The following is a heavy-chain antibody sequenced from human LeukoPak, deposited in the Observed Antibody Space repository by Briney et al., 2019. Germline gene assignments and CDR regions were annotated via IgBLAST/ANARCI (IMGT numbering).Heavy chain of an antibody. Sequence: GGSLRLSCAASGFTFSNAWMNWVRQAPGKGMEWVGRIKSKTDGGTTDYAAPVKGRFTISRDDSKNTLYLQMNSLKTEDTAVYYCTTEYYYDSSGYYYGNYWGQGTLVTVSS. V-gene: IGHV3-15*07. CDR3: TTEYYYDSSGYYYGNY. D-gene: IGHD3-22*01. CDR1: GFTFSNAW. J-gene: IGHJ4*02. CDR2: IKSKTDGGTT.